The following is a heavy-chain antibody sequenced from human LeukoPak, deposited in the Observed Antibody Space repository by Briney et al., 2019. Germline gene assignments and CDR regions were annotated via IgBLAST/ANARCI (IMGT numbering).Heavy chain of an antibody. D-gene: IGHD3-22*01. V-gene: IGHV3-30*04. CDR2: ISYDGSNK. J-gene: IGHJ4*02. Sequence: GGSLRLSCAASGFTFSSYAMHWVRQAPGKGLEWVAVISYDGSNKYYADSVKGRFTISRGNSKNTLYLQMNSLRAEDTAVYYCARDRGGDSSGDYWGQGTLVTVSS. CDR3: ARDRGGDSSGDY. CDR1: GFTFSSYA.